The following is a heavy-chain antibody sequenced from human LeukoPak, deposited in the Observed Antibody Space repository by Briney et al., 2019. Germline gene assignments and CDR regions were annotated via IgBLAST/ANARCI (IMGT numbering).Heavy chain of an antibody. V-gene: IGHV1-8*01. CDR1: GYTFTSCD. J-gene: IGHJ6*02. CDR3: ARGGVYDFWSGHDFYGMDV. CDR2: MNPNSGNT. D-gene: IGHD3-3*01. Sequence: ASVKVSCKASGYTFTSCDINWVRQATGQGLEWMGWMNPNSGNTGYAQKFQGRVTMTRNTSISTAYIELSSLRSEDTAVYYCARGGVYDFWSGHDFYGMDVWGQGTTVTVSS.